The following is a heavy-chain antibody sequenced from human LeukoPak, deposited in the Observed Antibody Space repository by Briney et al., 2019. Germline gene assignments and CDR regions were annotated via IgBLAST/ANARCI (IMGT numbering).Heavy chain of an antibody. Sequence: SQTLSLTCAISGDSVSSNSAAWNWIRQSPSRGLEWLGRTYYRSKWYNDYAVSVKSRITINPDTSKNQFSLQLNSVTPEDTAVYYCARARTDPQWLVPPFDYWGQGTLVTVSS. CDR1: GDSVSSNSAA. CDR2: TYYRSKWYN. J-gene: IGHJ4*02. D-gene: IGHD6-19*01. CDR3: ARARTDPQWLVPPFDY. V-gene: IGHV6-1*01.